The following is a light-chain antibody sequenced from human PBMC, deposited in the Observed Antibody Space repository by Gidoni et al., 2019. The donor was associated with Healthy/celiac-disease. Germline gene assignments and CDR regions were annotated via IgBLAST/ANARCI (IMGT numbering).Light chain of an antibody. CDR2: AAS. Sequence: DIQMTQSPSSLSASVGDRVTITCRASQSISSYLNWYQQKPGQAPRLLIYAASSLPSGVPARFSGSGSGTDFTLTISSLQPEDFAAYYCQQRYSSPRTFGHGTKLDIK. J-gene: IGKJ2*01. CDR1: QSISSY. V-gene: IGKV1-39*01. CDR3: QQRYSSPRT.